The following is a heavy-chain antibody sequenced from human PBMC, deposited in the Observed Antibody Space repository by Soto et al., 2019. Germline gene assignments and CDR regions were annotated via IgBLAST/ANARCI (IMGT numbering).Heavy chain of an antibody. CDR3: ARVGGSGPYYYYYYMDV. Sequence: SETLSLTCAVYGGSFSGYYWSWIRQPPGKGLEWIGEINHSGSTNYNPSLKSRVTISVDTSKNQFSLKLSSVTAADTAVYYCARVGGSGPYYYYYYMDVWGKGTTVTVSS. J-gene: IGHJ6*03. CDR2: INHSGST. CDR1: GGSFSGYY. D-gene: IGHD3-10*01. V-gene: IGHV4-34*01.